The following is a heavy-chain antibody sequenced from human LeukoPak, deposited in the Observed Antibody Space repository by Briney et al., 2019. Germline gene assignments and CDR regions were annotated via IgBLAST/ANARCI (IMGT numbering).Heavy chain of an antibody. D-gene: IGHD3-22*01. CDR3: ARWVDYYDSSGPFDY. Sequence: SETLSLTCTVSGGSISSYYWSWIRQPPGKGLEWIGSIYYSGSTYYNPSLKSRVTISVDTSKNQFSLKLSSVTAADTAVYYCARWVDYYDSSGPFDYWGQGTLVTVSS. V-gene: IGHV4-39*07. CDR2: IYYSGST. J-gene: IGHJ4*02. CDR1: GGSISSYY.